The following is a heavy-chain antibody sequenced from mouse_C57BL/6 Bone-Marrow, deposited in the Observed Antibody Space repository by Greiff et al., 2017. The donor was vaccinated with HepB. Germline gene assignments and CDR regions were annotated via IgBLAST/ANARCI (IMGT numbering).Heavy chain of an antibody. V-gene: IGHV1-76*01. CDR1: GYTFTDYY. Sequence: QVQLKEPGAELVRPGASVKLSCKASGYTFTDYYINWVKQRPGQGLEWIARIYPGSGNTYYNEKFKGKATLTAEKSSSTAYMQLSSLTSEDSAVYFCARDYYGSAWFAYWGRGTLVTVSA. J-gene: IGHJ3*01. D-gene: IGHD1-1*01. CDR3: ARDYYGSAWFAY. CDR2: IYPGSGNT.